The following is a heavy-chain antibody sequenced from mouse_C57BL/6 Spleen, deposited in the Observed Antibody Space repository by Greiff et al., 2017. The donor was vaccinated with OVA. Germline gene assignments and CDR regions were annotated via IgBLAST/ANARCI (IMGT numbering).Heavy chain of an antibody. D-gene: IGHD4-1*01. CDR3: ARENWDVGYFDY. V-gene: IGHV5-16*01. CDR1: GFTFSDYY. J-gene: IGHJ2*01. CDR2: INYDGSST. Sequence: EVQRVESEGGLVQPGSSMKLSCTASGFTFSDYYMAWVRQVPEKGLEWVANINYDGSSTYYLDSLKSRFIISRDNAKNILYLQMSSLKSEDTATYYCARENWDVGYFDYWGQGTTLTVSS.